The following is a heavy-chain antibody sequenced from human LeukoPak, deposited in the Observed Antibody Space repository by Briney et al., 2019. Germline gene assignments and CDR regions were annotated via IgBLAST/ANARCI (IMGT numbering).Heavy chain of an antibody. CDR2: IYYSGST. CDR3: ASAPYSSRWEHFDY. V-gene: IGHV4-59*08. CDR1: GGSISSYY. D-gene: IGHD6-13*01. J-gene: IGHJ4*02. Sequence: SETLCLTCTVSGGSISSYYWSWIRQPPGKGLEWIGYIYYSGSTNYNPSLKSRVTMSVDTSKNQFSLKLSSVTAADTAVYFCASAPYSSRWEHFDYWGQGALVTVSS.